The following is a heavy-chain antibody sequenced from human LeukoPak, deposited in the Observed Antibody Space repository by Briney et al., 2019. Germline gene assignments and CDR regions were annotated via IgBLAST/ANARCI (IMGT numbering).Heavy chain of an antibody. D-gene: IGHD7-27*01. J-gene: IGHJ4*02. CDR2: IRSDEGNK. V-gene: IGHV3-30*02. Sequence: PGGSLRLSCAASGFTFSSYGMHWVRQAPGKGLEWVAFIRSDEGNKYYADSVKGRFSISRDDSKNTLDLQMNSLRAEDTAVYYCAKDRGWGPIDYFDYWGQGTLVTVSS. CDR1: GFTFSSYG. CDR3: AKDRGWGPIDYFDY.